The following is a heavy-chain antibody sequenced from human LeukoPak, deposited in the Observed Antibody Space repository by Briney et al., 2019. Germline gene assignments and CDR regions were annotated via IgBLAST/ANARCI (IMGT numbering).Heavy chain of an antibody. D-gene: IGHD3-9*01. CDR1: GYTFTGYY. CDR3: ARVSTPGYRDWLDP. CDR2: INPNSGGT. V-gene: IGHV1-2*02. Sequence: ASVKVSCKASGYTFTGYYIHWVRQAPGQGLEWVGWINPNSGGTNYAQRFQGNVTMTRDTSISTAYMELSRLRFDDTAVYYCARVSTPGYRDWLDPWGQGTLVTVSS. J-gene: IGHJ5*02.